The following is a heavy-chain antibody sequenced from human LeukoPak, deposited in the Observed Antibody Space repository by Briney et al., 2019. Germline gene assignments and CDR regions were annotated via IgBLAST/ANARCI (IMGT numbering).Heavy chain of an antibody. CDR2: INQDGSEL. CDR1: GFSFTTYW. D-gene: IGHD3-3*02. V-gene: IGHV3-7*03. Sequence: PGGSLRLSCAASGFSFTTYWMTWVRQAPGKGLEWVANINQDGSELSYLDSVKGRFTISRDNAKNSVSLQMNSLRAEDTAVYYCANLAIFGVVPPFDYWGQGTLVTVSS. CDR3: ANLAIFGVVPPFDY. J-gene: IGHJ4*02.